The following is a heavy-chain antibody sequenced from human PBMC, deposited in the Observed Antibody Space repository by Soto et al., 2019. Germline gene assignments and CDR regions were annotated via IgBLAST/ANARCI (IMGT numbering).Heavy chain of an antibody. D-gene: IGHD1-26*01. CDR3: AREDMSGTYYFDY. V-gene: IGHV4-61*01. J-gene: IGHJ4*02. CDR1: GAPVSSETHF. Sequence: QVQLQESGPGLVKPSETLSLTCTVSGAPVSSETHFWTWIRQPPGKGLAWIGYMYYSGITNSNPALKSRVTLSVDRSRNQFSLSLNSVTAADTAGYYCAREDMSGTYYFDYWGPGIQVTVSS. CDR2: MYYSGIT.